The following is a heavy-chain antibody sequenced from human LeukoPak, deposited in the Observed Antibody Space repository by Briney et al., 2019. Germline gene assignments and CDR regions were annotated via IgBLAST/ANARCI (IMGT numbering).Heavy chain of an antibody. CDR3: AREHNWGYVGDRRFDP. J-gene: IGHJ5*02. D-gene: IGHD7-27*01. CDR1: GYTFTSCD. Sequence: ASVKVSCKASGYTFTSCDINWVRQATGHGLEWMGWMNPNSGNTGYAQKFQGRVTMTRNTSISTAYMELSSLTSEDTAVYYCAREHNWGYVGDRRFDPWGQGTLVTVSS. CDR2: MNPNSGNT. V-gene: IGHV1-8*01.